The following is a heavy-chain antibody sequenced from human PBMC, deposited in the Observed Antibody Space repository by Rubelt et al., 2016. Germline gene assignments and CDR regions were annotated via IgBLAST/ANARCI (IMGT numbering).Heavy chain of an antibody. CDR2: TYYRSEWYY. CDR3: AKDGLWFGESRGLY. CDR1: GDSVSSHSAA. Sequence: QVQLQQSGPGLVKPSQTLSLTCAISGDSVSSHSAAWTWIRQSPSRGLEWLGRTYYRSEWYYDLASSLKSRVIINPDTSKKQVSLQRNSVTPDDTAVYYCAKDGLWFGESRGLYWGPGTLVTVSS. V-gene: IGHV6-1*01. D-gene: IGHD3-10*01. J-gene: IGHJ4*02.